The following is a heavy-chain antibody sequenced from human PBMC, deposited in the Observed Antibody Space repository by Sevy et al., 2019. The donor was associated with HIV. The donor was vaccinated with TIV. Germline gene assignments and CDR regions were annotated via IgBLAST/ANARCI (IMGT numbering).Heavy chain of an antibody. J-gene: IGHJ2*01. CDR2: ISWNSGNI. D-gene: IGHD3-22*01. CDR1: GLTFDDYA. CDR3: VKDRYYDTSGYSYYYFDL. Sequence: GGSLRLSCAASGLTFDDYAMHWVRQAPGKGLEWVSGISWNSGNIAYADSVKGRFTISRENAKNSLYLQMNSLGDEDTALYYCVKDRYYDTSGYSYYYFDLWGRGTLVTVSS. V-gene: IGHV3-9*01.